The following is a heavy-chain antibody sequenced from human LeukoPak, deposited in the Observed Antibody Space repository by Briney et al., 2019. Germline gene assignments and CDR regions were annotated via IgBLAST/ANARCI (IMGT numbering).Heavy chain of an antibody. Sequence: SETLSLTCTVSGGSISSYYWSWIRQPAGKGLEWIGRIYTSGSTNYNPSLKSRVTMSVDTSKNQFSLKLGSVTAADTAVYYCAREEEDYGDYAFDYWGQGTLVTVSS. CDR2: IYTSGST. J-gene: IGHJ4*02. CDR3: AREEEDYGDYAFDY. V-gene: IGHV4-4*07. D-gene: IGHD4-17*01. CDR1: GGSISSYY.